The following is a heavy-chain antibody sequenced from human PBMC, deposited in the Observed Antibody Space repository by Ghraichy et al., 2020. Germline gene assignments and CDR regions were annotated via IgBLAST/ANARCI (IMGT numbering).Heavy chain of an antibody. J-gene: IGHJ6*03. CDR2: IYGGGST. CDR1: GFTVNTNY. Sequence: LSLTCAVSGFTVNTNYMTWVRQAPGKGLEWVSVIYGGGSTYYADSVKGRFTISRDHSKNTLYLQMNKLRADDTAVYYCASSLSMDVWGNGTTVTVSS. V-gene: IGHV3-53*01. CDR3: ASSLSMDV. D-gene: IGHD3-16*02.